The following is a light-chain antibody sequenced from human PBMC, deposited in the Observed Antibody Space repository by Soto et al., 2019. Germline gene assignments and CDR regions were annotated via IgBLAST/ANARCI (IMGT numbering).Light chain of an antibody. Sequence: DIQMTQSPSTLSASVGDRVTSTCRASQSISSWLAWYQQKPGKAPKLLIYDASSLESGVPSRFSGSGSGTEFTLTISSLQPDDFATYYCQQFNSYSPGEFGQGTKVDIK. CDR1: QSISSW. J-gene: IGKJ1*01. CDR3: QQFNSYSPGE. V-gene: IGKV1-5*01. CDR2: DAS.